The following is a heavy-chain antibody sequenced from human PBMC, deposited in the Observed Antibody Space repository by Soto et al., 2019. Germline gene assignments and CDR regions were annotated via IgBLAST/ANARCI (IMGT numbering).Heavy chain of an antibody. V-gene: IGHV3-13*01. CDR1: GITFSSYV. Sequence: GGSLRLSCATSGITFSSYVMHWVRQSTGKRLEWVAFIGLVGNTDYRGSVKGRFTISREDGANSLYLQMNSLTVADTGVYYCARGGIPPGYALDVWGQGTTVTVSS. CDR3: ARGGIPPGYALDV. J-gene: IGHJ6*02. D-gene: IGHD6-13*01. CDR2: IGLVGNT.